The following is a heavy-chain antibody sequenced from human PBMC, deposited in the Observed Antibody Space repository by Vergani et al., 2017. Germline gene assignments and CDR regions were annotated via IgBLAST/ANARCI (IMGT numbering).Heavy chain of an antibody. CDR1: GFTFSTYS. J-gene: IGHJ3*02. CDR2: ISSSSATI. V-gene: IGHV3-48*01. D-gene: IGHD3-10*01. CDR3: ASRRSGSWAFDI. Sequence: VQLVESGGGVVQPGRSLRLSCAASGFTFSTYSMNWVRQAPGKGLEWVSYISSSSATIYYADSVKGRFTIARDNSKNTLYLQMNSLRAEDTAVYDCASRRSGSWAFDIWGQGTMVTVSS.